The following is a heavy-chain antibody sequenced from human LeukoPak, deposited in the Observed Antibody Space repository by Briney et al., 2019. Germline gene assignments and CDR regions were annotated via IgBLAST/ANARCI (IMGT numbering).Heavy chain of an antibody. Sequence: SETLSLTCTVSGGSISSYYWSWIRQPPGKGLEWIGYIYYSGSTNYNPSLKNRVTISVDTSKNQFSLKLSSVTAADTAVYYCARDRPGLAIDYWGQGTLVTVSS. V-gene: IGHV4-59*01. CDR2: IYYSGST. CDR3: ARDRPGLAIDY. CDR1: GGSISSYY. D-gene: IGHD2-2*02. J-gene: IGHJ4*02.